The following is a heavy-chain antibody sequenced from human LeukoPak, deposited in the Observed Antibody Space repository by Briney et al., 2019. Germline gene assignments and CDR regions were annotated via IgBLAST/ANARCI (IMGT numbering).Heavy chain of an antibody. CDR3: ARGGYNYGYIY. CDR2: IMIGGNT. J-gene: IGHJ4*02. V-gene: IGHV4-61*09. CDR1: GDSISTGTYY. D-gene: IGHD5-18*01. Sequence: PLETLSLTCTVSGDSISTGTYYWSWIRQPAGKGLEWIGQIMIGGNTDYNPSLKSRLTISLYTSKNQFSLKLNSMTAADTAVYYCARGGYNYGYIYWGQGTLVTVSS.